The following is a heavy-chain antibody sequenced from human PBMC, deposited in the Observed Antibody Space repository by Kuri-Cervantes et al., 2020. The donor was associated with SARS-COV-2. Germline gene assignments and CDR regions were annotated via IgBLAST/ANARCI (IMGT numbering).Heavy chain of an antibody. CDR3: ARDSREYCSSTSCSWFDP. Sequence: GESLKISCAASGFTFSDYYMSWIRQAPGKGLEWVSYISSSGSTIYYADSVKGRVTISRDNAKSSLYLQMNSLRAEDTAVYFCARDSREYCSSTSCSWFDPWGQGTLVTVSS. J-gene: IGHJ5*02. CDR2: ISSSGSTI. V-gene: IGHV3-11*04. D-gene: IGHD2-2*01. CDR1: GFTFSDYY.